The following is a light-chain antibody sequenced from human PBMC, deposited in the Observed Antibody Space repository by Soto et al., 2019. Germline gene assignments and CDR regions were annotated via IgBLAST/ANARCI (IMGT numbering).Light chain of an antibody. CDR1: SSDVGGYDY. CDR2: DVT. CDR3: SSYAGSYPWV. Sequence: QSALTQPRSVSGSPGQSVTITCTGTSSDVGGYDYVSWCQQHPGKAPKLIMYDVTKRPSGVPDRFSGSKSGITASLTISGLQAEDEADYSCSSYAGSYPWVFGGGTKVTVL. V-gene: IGLV2-11*01. J-gene: IGLJ2*01.